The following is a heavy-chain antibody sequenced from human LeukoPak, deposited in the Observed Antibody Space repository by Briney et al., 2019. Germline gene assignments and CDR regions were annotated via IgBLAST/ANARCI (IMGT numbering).Heavy chain of an antibody. D-gene: IGHD3-22*01. CDR2: ISYDGSNK. CDR1: GFTFSSYG. J-gene: IGHJ5*02. CDR3: AKDLGTYYYDSSGYYVGS. V-gene: IGHV3-30*18. Sequence: GGSLRLSCAASGFTFSSYGMHWVRQAPGKGLEWVAVISYDGSNKYYADSVKGRFAISRDNSKNTLYLQMNSLRAADTAVYYCAKDLGTYYYDSSGYYVGSWGQGTLVTVSS.